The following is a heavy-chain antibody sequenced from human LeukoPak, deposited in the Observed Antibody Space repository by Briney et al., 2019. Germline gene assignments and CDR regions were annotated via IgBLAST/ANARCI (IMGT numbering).Heavy chain of an antibody. J-gene: IGHJ4*02. CDR3: AGAMVYYYDNSGYYEVGYYFDY. CDR2: IYSGGST. D-gene: IGHD3-22*01. CDR1: GFIVSSNY. V-gene: IGHV3-66*01. Sequence: PGGSLRLSCAASGFIVSSNYMSWVRQAPGKGLEWVSVIYSGGSTYYADSVKGRFIISRDNSKNTLYLQMNSLRAEDTAVYYCAGAMVYYYDNSGYYEVGYYFDYWGQGTLVTVSS.